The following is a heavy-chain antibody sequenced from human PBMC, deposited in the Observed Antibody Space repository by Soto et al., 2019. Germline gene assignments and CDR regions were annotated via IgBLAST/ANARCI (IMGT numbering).Heavy chain of an antibody. J-gene: IGHJ6*02. CDR3: AKDRGSGSYAANYYYYGMDV. CDR1: GFTFDDYA. CDR2: INWNSGSI. V-gene: IGHV3-9*01. Sequence: GGSLRLSCAASGFTFDDYAMHWVRQAPGKGLKWVSGINWNSGSIGYADSVKGRFTISRDNAKTSLYLQMNSLRAEDTALYNCAKDRGSGSYAANYYYYGMDVWGQGTTVTVSS. D-gene: IGHD3-10*01.